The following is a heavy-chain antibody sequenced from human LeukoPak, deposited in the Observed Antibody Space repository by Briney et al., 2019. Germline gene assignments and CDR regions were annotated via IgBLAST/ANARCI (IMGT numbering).Heavy chain of an antibody. J-gene: IGHJ4*02. CDR2: IIPIFGTA. D-gene: IGHD2-2*01. CDR3: ASGYCSSTSCYVGDY. CDR1: GCTFSSYA. Sequence: GASVKVSCKASGCTFSSYAISWVRQAPGQGLEWMGGIIPIFGTANYAQKFQGRVTITADESTSTAYMELSSLRSEDTAVYYCASGYCSSTSCYVGDYWGQGTLVTVSS. V-gene: IGHV1-69*13.